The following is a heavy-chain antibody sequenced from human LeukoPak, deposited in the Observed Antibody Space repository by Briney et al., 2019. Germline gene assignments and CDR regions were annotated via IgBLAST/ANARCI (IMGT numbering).Heavy chain of an antibody. Sequence: ASVKVSCKVSGYTLTELSMHWVRQAPGKGLEWMGGFDPEDGETIYAQKFQGRVTMTEDTSTDTAYMELSSLRSEDTAVYYCATGIPYYDILTGPTCPFDYWGQGILVTVSS. CDR1: GYTLTELS. J-gene: IGHJ4*02. CDR3: ATGIPYYDILTGPTCPFDY. V-gene: IGHV1-24*01. D-gene: IGHD3-9*01. CDR2: FDPEDGET.